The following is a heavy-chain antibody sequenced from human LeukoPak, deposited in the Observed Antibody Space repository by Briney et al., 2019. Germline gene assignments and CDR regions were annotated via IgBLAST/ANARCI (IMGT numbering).Heavy chain of an antibody. CDR1: GFTFSSYA. J-gene: IGHJ6*03. Sequence: GGSLRLSCAASGFTFSSYAMSWVRQAPGKGLEWVSAMSGSGGSTYYADSVKGRCTISRDNSKNTLYLQMNSLRAEDTAVYYYARAYCGGDCYSAYYYYMDVWGKGTTVTVSS. V-gene: IGHV3-23*01. CDR3: ARAYCGGDCYSAYYYYMDV. CDR2: MSGSGGST. D-gene: IGHD2-21*02.